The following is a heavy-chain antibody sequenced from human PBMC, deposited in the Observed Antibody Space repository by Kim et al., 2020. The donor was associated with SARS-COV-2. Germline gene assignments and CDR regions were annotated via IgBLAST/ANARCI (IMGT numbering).Heavy chain of an antibody. J-gene: IGHJ2*01. CDR2: INHSGST. Sequence: SQTLSLTCAVYGGSFSGYYWSWLRQPPGKGLEWIGEINHSGSTNYNPSLKSRVTISVDTSKNQFSLKLSSVTAADTAVYYCARVQPPRIAAAGNKGYFDLWGRGTLVTVSS. CDR3: ARVQPPRIAAAGNKGYFDL. V-gene: IGHV4-34*01. CDR1: GGSFSGYY. D-gene: IGHD6-13*01.